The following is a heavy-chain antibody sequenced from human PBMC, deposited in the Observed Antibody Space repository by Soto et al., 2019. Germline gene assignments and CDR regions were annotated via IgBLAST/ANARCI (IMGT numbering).Heavy chain of an antibody. V-gene: IGHV1-2*02. CDR3: ARLGYQKHLHACFDM. J-gene: IGHJ3*02. CDR2: INPNSGAT. CDR1: GYTFTDFF. D-gene: IGHD6-13*01. Sequence: ASVKVSCKASGYTFTDFFIHWVRQVPGQGLEWMGWINPNSGATEYAQNRVTMTRDTSISTVYLQLSRLTFDDMAVYYCARLGYQKHLHACFDMWGPGTLVTVSS.